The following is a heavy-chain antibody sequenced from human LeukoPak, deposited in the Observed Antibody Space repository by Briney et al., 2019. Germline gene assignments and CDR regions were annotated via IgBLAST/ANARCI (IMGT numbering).Heavy chain of an antibody. D-gene: IGHD3-9*01. CDR2: ISSSSSYT. CDR3: ARAGYDILTGTLGY. V-gene: IGHV3-11*06. CDR1: GFTFSDYY. J-gene: IGHJ4*02. Sequence: GGSLRLSCAASGFTFSDYYMSWIRQAPGKGLEWVSYISSSSSYTNYADSVKGRFTISRGNAKNSLYLQMNSLRAEDTAVYYCARAGYDILTGTLGYWGQGTLVTVSS.